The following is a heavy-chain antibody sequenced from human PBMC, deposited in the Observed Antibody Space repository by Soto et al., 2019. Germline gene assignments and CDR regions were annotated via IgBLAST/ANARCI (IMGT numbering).Heavy chain of an antibody. CDR3: ARCGANYYDSSGYFDPDY. J-gene: IGHJ4*02. V-gene: IGHV1-18*01. CDR1: GYTFTSYG. Sequence: GASVKVSCKASGYTFTSYGISWVRQAPGQGLEWMGWISAYNGNTNYAQKLQGRVTMTTDTSTSTAYMELRSLRSDDTAVYYCARCGANYYDSSGYFDPDYWGQGTLVTVSS. CDR2: ISAYNGNT. D-gene: IGHD3-22*01.